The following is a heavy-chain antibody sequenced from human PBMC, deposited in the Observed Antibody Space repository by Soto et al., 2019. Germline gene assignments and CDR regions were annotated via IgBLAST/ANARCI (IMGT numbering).Heavy chain of an antibody. J-gene: IGHJ4*02. CDR3: ARDLGGTGTFDY. Sequence: EVQLVESGGGLVKPGGSLRLSCAASGFTFSSYSMNWVRQAPGKGLEWVSSISSSSSYIYYADSVKGRFIISRDNAKNSLYLQMNSLRAEDTAVYYCARDLGGTGTFDYWGQGTLVTVSS. CDR2: ISSSSSYI. V-gene: IGHV3-21*01. D-gene: IGHD1-7*01. CDR1: GFTFSSYS.